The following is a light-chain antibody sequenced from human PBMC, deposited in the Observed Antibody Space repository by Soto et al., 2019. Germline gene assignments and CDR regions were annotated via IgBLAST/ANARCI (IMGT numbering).Light chain of an antibody. CDR2: EVS. CDR1: SSDIGAHNS. Sequence: QCLLALPASVSASPGQSITISCTGTSSDIGAHNSVSWYQRHPGEAPKVIIHEVSNRPSGISDRFSGSKSGNTASLTSSGLQAEDEAIYYRSSYTSSATWVFGGGTKVTVL. J-gene: IGLJ3*02. CDR3: SSYTSSATWV. V-gene: IGLV2-14*01.